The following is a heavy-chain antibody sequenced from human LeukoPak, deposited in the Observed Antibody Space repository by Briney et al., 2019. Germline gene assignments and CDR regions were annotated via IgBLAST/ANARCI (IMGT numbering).Heavy chain of an antibody. CDR1: GFTFSSYA. CDR2: ISGSGGST. Sequence: GGSLRLSCAASGFTFSSYAMSWVRQAPGKGLEWVSAISGSGGSTYYADSVKGRFAISRDNSKNTLYLQMNSLRAEDTAVYYCAKKASPPGLVVVPAADLGTTHFDYWGQGTLVTVSS. D-gene: IGHD2-2*01. CDR3: AKKASPPGLVVVPAADLGTTHFDY. V-gene: IGHV3-23*01. J-gene: IGHJ4*02.